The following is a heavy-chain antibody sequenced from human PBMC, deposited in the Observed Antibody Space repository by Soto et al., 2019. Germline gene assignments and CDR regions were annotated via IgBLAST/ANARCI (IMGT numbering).Heavy chain of an antibody. CDR1: GYTFSSYG. D-gene: IGHD2-2*01. CDR2: ISDYNGNT. V-gene: IGHV1-18*01. CDR3: ATVGCSSTSCYVSPFDI. Sequence: ASVKVSCKASGYTFSSYGISWVRQAPGQGLEWMGWISDYNGNTNYAQNLQGRVTMTADTSTSTAYMELRSLRSDDTAVYYCATVGCSSTSCYVSPFDIWGQGTMVTVSS. J-gene: IGHJ3*02.